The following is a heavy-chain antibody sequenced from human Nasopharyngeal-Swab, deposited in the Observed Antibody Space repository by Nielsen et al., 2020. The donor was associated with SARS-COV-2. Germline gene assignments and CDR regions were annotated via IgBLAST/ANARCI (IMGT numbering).Heavy chain of an antibody. Sequence: ASVKVSCKASGYTIAAYGMYWVRQAPGQGLEWVGWINAGNGDTKYSEKFQGRLTITRDISASTAYMELSSLTSEDTAVYYCAREEGKEKEGERGGQGKRETVSS. V-gene: IGHV1-3*01. CDR3: AREEGKEKEGER. CDR2: INAGNGDT. D-gene: IGHD3-16*01. J-gene: IGHJ3*01. CDR1: GYTIAAYG.